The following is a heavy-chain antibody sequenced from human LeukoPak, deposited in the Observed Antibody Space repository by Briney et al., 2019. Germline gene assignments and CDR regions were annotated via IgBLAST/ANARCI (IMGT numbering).Heavy chain of an antibody. V-gene: IGHV3-11*04. CDR1: GFTFSDSY. J-gene: IGHJ4*02. D-gene: IGHD5-12*01. CDR3: ARDSVAGYSGYDYWRLAAQGSSSLIDY. CDR2: ISNSGREI. Sequence: GGSLRLSCTASGFTFSDSYMTWIRQAPGKGLEWVSYISNSGREINYADSVKGRFTISRDNAMSSLYLQMNSLRAEDTAVYYCARDSVAGYSGYDYWRLAAQGSSSLIDYWGQGTLVTVSS.